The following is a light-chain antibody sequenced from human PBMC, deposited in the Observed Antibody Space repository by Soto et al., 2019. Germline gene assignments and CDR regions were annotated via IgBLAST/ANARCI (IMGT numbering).Light chain of an antibody. CDR2: KVS. V-gene: IGKV2-24*01. CDR1: QSLVHSDGNTY. Sequence: DIVLTQTPLSSPVTLGQPASISCRSSQSLVHSDGNTYLSWFHQRPGQPPRLLIDKVSNRFSGVPDRFSGSGAGTDFTLKISRVEAEDVGIYFCMQATHSRPYTFGQGTKLEIK. J-gene: IGKJ2*01. CDR3: MQATHSRPYT.